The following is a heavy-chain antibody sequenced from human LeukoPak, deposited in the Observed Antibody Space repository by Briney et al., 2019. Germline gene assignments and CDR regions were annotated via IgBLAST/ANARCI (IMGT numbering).Heavy chain of an antibody. J-gene: IGHJ4*02. D-gene: IGHD1-20*01. CDR2: ISSSGSTI. Sequence: VGSLRLSCAASGFTFSDYYMSWIRQAPGKGLEWVSYISSSGSTIYYAGSVKGRFTISRDNAKNSLYLQMNSLRAEDTAVYYCVRDVLMGVTGYWGQGTLVTVSS. V-gene: IGHV3-11*04. CDR1: GFTFSDYY. CDR3: VRDVLMGVTGY.